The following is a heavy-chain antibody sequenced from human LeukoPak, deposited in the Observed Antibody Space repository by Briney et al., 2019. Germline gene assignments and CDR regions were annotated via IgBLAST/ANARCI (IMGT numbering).Heavy chain of an antibody. D-gene: IGHD3-3*01. J-gene: IGHJ4*02. CDR3: ARGGVTIFGVVTTIDY. Sequence: ASVKVSCKASGYTFSSYGISWVRQAPGQGLEWVGWISAYNGNTNYAQKLQGRVTMTTDTSTSTAYMELRSLRSDDTAVYYCARGGVTIFGVVTTIDYWGQGTLVTVSS. CDR2: ISAYNGNT. CDR1: GYTFSSYG. V-gene: IGHV1-18*01.